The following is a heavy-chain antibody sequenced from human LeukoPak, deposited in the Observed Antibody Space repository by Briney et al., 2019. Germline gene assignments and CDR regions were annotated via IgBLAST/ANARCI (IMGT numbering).Heavy chain of an antibody. Sequence: GSSVKVSCKASGGTFSSYAISWVRQAPGQGLEWMGRIIPIFGTANYAQKFQGRGTITTDEFTSTAYMELSSLRSEDTAVYYCATKQEDTAMVTFYYYYMDVWGKGTTVTVSS. CDR2: IIPIFGTA. V-gene: IGHV1-69*05. CDR3: ATKQEDTAMVTFYYYYMDV. D-gene: IGHD5-18*01. J-gene: IGHJ6*03. CDR1: GGTFSSYA.